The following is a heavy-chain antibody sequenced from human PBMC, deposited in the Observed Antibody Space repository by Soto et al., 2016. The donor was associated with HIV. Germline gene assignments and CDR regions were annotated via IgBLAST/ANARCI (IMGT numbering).Heavy chain of an antibody. Sequence: QLVESGGGLVKPGGSLRLSCTVSGFTLSSYTMNWVRQAPGQGLEWVSSISPNSDHIYYADSMKGRFTISRDNAKNSLFLQMNSLRADDTAVYYCARGAVRQWLAPHRPAAYFYMDVWGKGTTVSVSS. J-gene: IGHJ6*03. CDR1: GFTLSSYT. CDR2: ISPNSDHI. D-gene: IGHD6-19*01. CDR3: ARGAVRQWLAPHRPAAYFYMDV. V-gene: IGHV3-21*01.